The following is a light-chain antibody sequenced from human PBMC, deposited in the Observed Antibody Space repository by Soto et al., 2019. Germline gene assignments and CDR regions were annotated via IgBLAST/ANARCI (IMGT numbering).Light chain of an antibody. CDR1: QSITNL. CDR2: GTS. Sequence: DIQMTQSPSSLSASVGDRVTITCRASQSITNLLNWYQHKPGQAPKLLIYGTSSLLTGVPSRFSGSGSGTDFTLTISGLQLEDFDTYYCQQTYSSLWTFGQGTTVENK. J-gene: IGKJ1*01. CDR3: QQTYSSLWT. V-gene: IGKV1-39*01.